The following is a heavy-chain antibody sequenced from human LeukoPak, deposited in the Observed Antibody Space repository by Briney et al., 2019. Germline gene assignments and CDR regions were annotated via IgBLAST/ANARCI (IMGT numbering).Heavy chain of an antibody. J-gene: IGHJ4*02. CDR3: ARNNVGSSGWTGLGF. Sequence: GASVKVSCKTLGDTFTSQYIQWVRQAPGQGLEWMGLIKPHDGSTFYAQSLQGRVTLTRDTSTSTVYMDLSSLRSEDTAIYFCARNNVGSSGWTGLGFWGQGTLVTVSS. V-gene: IGHV1-46*04. D-gene: IGHD6-19*01. CDR2: IKPHDGST. CDR1: GDTFTSQY.